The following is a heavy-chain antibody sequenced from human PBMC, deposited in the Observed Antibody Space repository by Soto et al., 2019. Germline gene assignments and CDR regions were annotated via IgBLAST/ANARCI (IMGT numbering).Heavy chain of an antibody. J-gene: IGHJ6*02. CDR1: GGSISSYY. V-gene: IGHV4-4*07. Sequence: SETLSLTCTVSGGSISSYYWSWIRQPAGKGLEWIGRIYTSGSTNYNPSLKSRVTMSVDTSKNQFSLKLSSVTAADTAVYCCARGQGDDQGYYYYGMDVWGQGTTVTVSS. D-gene: IGHD2-21*01. CDR3: ARGQGDDQGYYYYGMDV. CDR2: IYTSGST.